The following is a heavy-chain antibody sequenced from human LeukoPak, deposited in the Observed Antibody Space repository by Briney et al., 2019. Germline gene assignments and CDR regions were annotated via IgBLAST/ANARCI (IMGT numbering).Heavy chain of an antibody. CDR2: VNAGNGNT. CDR3: ARGSGSYLDFDY. D-gene: IGHD1-26*01. V-gene: IGHV1-3*01. J-gene: IGHJ4*02. CDR1: GYTFTSYA. Sequence: ASVKVSCKASGYTFTSYAMHWVRQAPGQRLEWMGWVNAGNGNTKYSQKFQGRVTITRDTSASTAYMELSSLRSEDTAVYYCARGSGSYLDFDYWGQGTLVTVSS.